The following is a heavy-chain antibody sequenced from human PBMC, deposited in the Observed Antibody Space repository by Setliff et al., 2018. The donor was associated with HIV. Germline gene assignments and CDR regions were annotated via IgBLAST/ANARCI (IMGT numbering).Heavy chain of an antibody. J-gene: IGHJ6*02. D-gene: IGHD1-26*01. V-gene: IGHV1-3*04. CDR2: INTGNENT. Sequence: ASVKVSCKASGYTFSQYALHWVRQAPGQRLEWMGWINTGNENTRYPQKFQGRVSIIRDTSANTAYMELTNLRSDDSAIYYCARVSGGRPGNYYYAMDVWGQGTTVTVSS. CDR1: GYTFSQYA. CDR3: ARVSGGRPGNYYYAMDV.